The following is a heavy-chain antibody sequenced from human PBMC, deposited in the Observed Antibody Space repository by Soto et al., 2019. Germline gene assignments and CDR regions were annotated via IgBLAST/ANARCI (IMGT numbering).Heavy chain of an antibody. CDR2: LWYDGSNE. Sequence: QVQLVESGGGVVQPGRSLRLSCAASGFIFSSYGMHWVRQAPGEGLEWVANLWYDGSNEYYADSVKGRFSISRDNLKNTLYLQMNSLRVDDTAVYYCARERHGMDVWGQGTTVTVSS. CDR3: ARERHGMDV. V-gene: IGHV3-33*08. J-gene: IGHJ6*02. CDR1: GFIFSSYG.